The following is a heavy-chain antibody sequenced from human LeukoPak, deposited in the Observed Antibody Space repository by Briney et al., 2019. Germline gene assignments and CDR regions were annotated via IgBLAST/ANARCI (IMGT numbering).Heavy chain of an antibody. CDR1: GGSLSSSSTSY. Sequence: SDTLSLTCTVSGGSLSSSSTSYWGWIRQPPGKALEWIGSMNYGGACHYNPSLKSRGTISVDTSKKHFSLKLSSVTAADTAVYYCARLSTVTTSFDYWGQGTLVTVSS. V-gene: IGHV4-39*07. J-gene: IGHJ4*02. D-gene: IGHD4-17*01. CDR2: MNYGGAC. CDR3: ARLSTVTTSFDY.